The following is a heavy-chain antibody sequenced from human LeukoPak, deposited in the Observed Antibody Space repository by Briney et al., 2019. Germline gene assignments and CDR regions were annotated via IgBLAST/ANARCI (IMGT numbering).Heavy chain of an antibody. CDR3: ANYGNPSGDY. V-gene: IGHV3-48*03. D-gene: IGHD4-17*01. CDR1: GFTFSSYE. CDR2: ISSSGSTI. Sequence: GSLRLSCAASGFTFSSYEMNWVRQAPGKGLEWVSYISSSGSTIYYADSVKGRFTISRDNSKNTLYLQMNSLRAEDTAVYYCANYGNPSGDYWGQGTLVTVSS. J-gene: IGHJ4*02.